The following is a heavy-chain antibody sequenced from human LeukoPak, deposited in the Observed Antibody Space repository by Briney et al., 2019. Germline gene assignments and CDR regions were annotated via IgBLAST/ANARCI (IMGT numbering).Heavy chain of an antibody. D-gene: IGHD1-26*01. CDR3: AMGVGSGSYYVFSAFDI. CDR2: IIPIFGTA. V-gene: IGHV1-69*13. J-gene: IGHJ3*02. CDR1: GGTFSSYA. Sequence: GASVKVSCKASGGTFSSYAISWVRQAPGQGLEWMGGIIPIFGTANYAQKFQGRVTITADESTSTAYMELSSLRSEDTAVYYCAMGVGSGSYYVFSAFDIWGQGTMVTVSS.